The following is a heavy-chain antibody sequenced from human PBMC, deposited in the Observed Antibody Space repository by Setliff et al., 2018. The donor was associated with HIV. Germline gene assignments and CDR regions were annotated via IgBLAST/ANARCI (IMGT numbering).Heavy chain of an antibody. CDR3: ARGEKKNVDIVATRDFYYYYMDV. CDR2: IIPIFGTA. J-gene: IGHJ6*03. CDR1: GGTFSSYA. Sequence: GASVKVSCKASGGTFSSYAISWVRQAPGQGLEWMGGIIPIFGTANYAQKFQGRVTITTDESTSTAYEDTAVYYCARGEKKNVDIVATRDFYYYYMDVWGKGTTVTVSS. V-gene: IGHV1-69*05. D-gene: IGHD5-12*01.